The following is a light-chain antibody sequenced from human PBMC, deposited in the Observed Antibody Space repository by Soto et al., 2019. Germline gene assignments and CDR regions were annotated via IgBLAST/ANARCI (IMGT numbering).Light chain of an antibody. CDR3: SSYTGSDTYV. V-gene: IGLV2-14*01. J-gene: IGLJ1*01. CDR1: SSDVGGYNY. CDR2: DVS. Sequence: QSVLTQPASVSGSPGQSITISCIGASSDVGGYNYVSWYQQHPGKAPQLMIYDVSNRPSGVSNRLSGSKSGNTASLAISGFRVGDGVNYYGSSYTGSDTYVFESGTKVTVL.